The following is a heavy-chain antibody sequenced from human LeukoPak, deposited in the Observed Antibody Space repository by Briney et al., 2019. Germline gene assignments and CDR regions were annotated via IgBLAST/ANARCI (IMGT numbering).Heavy chain of an antibody. D-gene: IGHD1-14*01. CDR2: IYYSGSV. CDR3: ARKTRTWSNWFDP. J-gene: IGHJ5*02. V-gene: IGHV4-30-4*01. Sequence: SQTLSLTCTVSGGSISSGNYYWSWIRQSPGTGLEWIGYIYYSGSVFYNPSLESRIIISLDTSKNQFSLKVTSLTAADSAVYYCARKTRTWSNWFDPWGQGTLVTVSS. CDR1: GGSISSGNYY.